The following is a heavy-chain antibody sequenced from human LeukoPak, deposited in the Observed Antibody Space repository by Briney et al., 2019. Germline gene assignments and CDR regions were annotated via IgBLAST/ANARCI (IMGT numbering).Heavy chain of an antibody. Sequence: SETLSLTCTVSGGSINISDYYWGWIRQPPGKGLEWIGSIYYSGSTYYNPSLKSRVTISVDTSKNQFSLKLSSVTAADTAVYYCARLRITTTPRGYFDYWGQGTLVTVSS. D-gene: IGHD3-22*01. J-gene: IGHJ4*02. CDR1: GGSINISDYY. CDR2: IYYSGST. V-gene: IGHV4-39*01. CDR3: ARLRITTTPRGYFDY.